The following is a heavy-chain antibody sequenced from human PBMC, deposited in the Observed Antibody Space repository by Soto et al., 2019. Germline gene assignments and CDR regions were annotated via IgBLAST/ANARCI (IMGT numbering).Heavy chain of an antibody. CDR2: IYSGGST. CDR1: GFTVSSNY. CDR3: AREGQLGGWGYYYGMDV. J-gene: IGHJ6*02. Sequence: QPGGSLRLSCAASGFTVSSNYMSWVRQAPGKGLEWVSVIYSGGSTYYADSVKGRFTISRDNSKNTLYLQMNSLRAEDTAVYYCAREGQLGGWGYYYGMDVWGQGTTVTVSS. V-gene: IGHV3-53*01. D-gene: IGHD6-6*01.